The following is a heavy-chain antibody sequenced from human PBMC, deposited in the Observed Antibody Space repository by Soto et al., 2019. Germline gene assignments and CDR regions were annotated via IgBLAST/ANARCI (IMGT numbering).Heavy chain of an antibody. V-gene: IGHV4-4*02. J-gene: IGHJ6*02. CDR1: GGSISSSNW. CDR2: IYHSGST. CDR3: AGVHSRCWYLGHYYYYYYGMDV. D-gene: IGHD6-13*01. Sequence: PSATLSLTCAASGGSISSSNWWSWVRQPPGKGLEWIGEIYHSGSTHYNPSLKSRVTISGDKSKKQFSLKLSSVTAADTAVDYCAGVHSRCWYLGHYYYYYYGMDVWGQGTTVTVSS.